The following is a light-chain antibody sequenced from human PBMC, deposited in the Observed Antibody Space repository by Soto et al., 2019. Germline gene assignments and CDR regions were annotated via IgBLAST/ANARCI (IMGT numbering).Light chain of an antibody. V-gene: IGKV1-39*01. J-gene: IGKJ1*01. Sequence: DLQLTQSPSSLSASVEDRVTITCRASQSIATYLNWYQQRPGKAPKLLLYAATRLQSGVPSRFSGSGSGTDFTLTITSLQPEDFAIYFCQQSYSDPRTFGQGTRVEIK. CDR1: QSIATY. CDR2: AAT. CDR3: QQSYSDPRT.